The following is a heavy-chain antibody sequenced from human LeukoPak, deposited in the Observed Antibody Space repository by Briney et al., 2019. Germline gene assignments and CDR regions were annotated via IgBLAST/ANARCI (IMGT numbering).Heavy chain of an antibody. CDR1: GFTFSSYS. CDR2: IKQDGSEI. V-gene: IGHV3-7*01. J-gene: IGHJ4*02. CDR3: ARIGYSSSSFDY. D-gene: IGHD6-6*01. Sequence: GGSLRLSCAASGFTFSSYSMNWVRQAPGKGLEWVANIKQDGSEIDAVDSLKGRFTISRDNAKRSVYLQMNSLRAEDTAVYFCARIGYSSSSFDYWGQGTPVTVSS.